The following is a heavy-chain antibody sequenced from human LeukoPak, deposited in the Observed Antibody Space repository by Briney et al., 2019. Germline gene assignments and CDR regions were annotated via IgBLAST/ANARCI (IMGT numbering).Heavy chain of an antibody. CDR1: GYTFTGYY. J-gene: IGHJ4*02. V-gene: IGHV1-2*02. Sequence: ASVKVSCKATGYTFTGYYMHWVRQAPGQGLEWMGWINPNSCGTNYAQKFQGRVTMTRDTSISTAYMELSRLRSEDTAVYYCARRNLLGAKALGYWGQGTRVTVSS. CDR3: ARRNLLGAKALGY. D-gene: IGHD1-26*01. CDR2: INPNSCGT.